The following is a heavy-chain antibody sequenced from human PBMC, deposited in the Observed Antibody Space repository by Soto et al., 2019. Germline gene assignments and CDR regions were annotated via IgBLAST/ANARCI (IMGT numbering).Heavy chain of an antibody. V-gene: IGHV3-74*03. J-gene: IGHJ4*02. CDR3: ARDQRGATVTTPNFDY. D-gene: IGHD4-17*01. CDR2: ISNDGSRT. Sequence: EVQLVESGGGLVQPGGSLRLSCAVSGFTFSNYWMHWVRQAPGKGLVWVSRISNDGSRTKYADSVKGRFTVSRDNAKNTLYLQMNSLRAEDTAVYYCARDQRGATVTTPNFDYGGQGALVTVSS. CDR1: GFTFSNYW.